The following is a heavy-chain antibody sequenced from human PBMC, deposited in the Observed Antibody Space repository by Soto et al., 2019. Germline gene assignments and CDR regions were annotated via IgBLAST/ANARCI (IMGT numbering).Heavy chain of an antibody. CDR2: ISGSGGST. CDR3: AKLASMAPTWVVLDGMDV. CDR1: GFTFSSYA. Sequence: GGSLRLSCAASGFTFSSYAMSWVRQAPGKGLEWVSAISGSGGSTYYADSVKGRFTISRDNSKNTLYLQMNSLRAEDTAVYYCAKLASMAPTWVVLDGMDVWGKGTTVTAPQ. V-gene: IGHV3-23*01. J-gene: IGHJ6*04. D-gene: IGHD2-15*01.